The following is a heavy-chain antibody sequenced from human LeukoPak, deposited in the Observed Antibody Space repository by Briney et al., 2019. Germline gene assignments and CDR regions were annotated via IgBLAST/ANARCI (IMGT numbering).Heavy chain of an antibody. CDR2: IYTSGST. Sequence: SETLSLTCTVSGGSISSYYWSWIRQPAGKGLEWIGRIYTSGSTNYNPSLKSRVTISVDTSKNQFSLKLSSVTAADTAVYYCARLVTYSYDSSGYFDAFDIWGQGTMVTVSS. D-gene: IGHD3-22*01. CDR3: ARLVTYSYDSSGYFDAFDI. CDR1: GGSISSYY. V-gene: IGHV4-4*07. J-gene: IGHJ3*02.